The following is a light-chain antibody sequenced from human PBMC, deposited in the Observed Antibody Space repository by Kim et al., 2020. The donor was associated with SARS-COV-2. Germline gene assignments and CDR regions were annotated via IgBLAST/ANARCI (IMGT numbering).Light chain of an antibody. J-gene: IGLJ3*02. CDR2: ETS. V-gene: IGLV7-46*01. CDR1: TGPVTSSHN. Sequence: QAVVTQEPSLTVSPGGTVTLTCGSSTGPVTSSHNPYWFQQKPGQAPRTVIYETSNKYSWTPARFSGSLLGGKAALTLAGAQPEDEAEYYCLLSSGGPRPVFGGGTKLTVL. CDR3: LLSSGGPRPV.